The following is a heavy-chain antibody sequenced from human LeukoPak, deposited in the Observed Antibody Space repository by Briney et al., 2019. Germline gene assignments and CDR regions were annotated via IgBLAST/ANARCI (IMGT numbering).Heavy chain of an antibody. CDR3: ARRDRTGTNSFDY. Sequence: SETLSPTCTVSGGSISSGTYYWGWIRQPPGKGLEWIGSIYYSGSTYYNPSLNSRVTVSVDTSKNQFSLKVSSVTAADTAVYYCARRDRTGTNSFDYWGQGTLVTVSS. J-gene: IGHJ4*02. CDR1: GGSISSGTYY. CDR2: IYYSGST. D-gene: IGHD1-7*01. V-gene: IGHV4-39*01.